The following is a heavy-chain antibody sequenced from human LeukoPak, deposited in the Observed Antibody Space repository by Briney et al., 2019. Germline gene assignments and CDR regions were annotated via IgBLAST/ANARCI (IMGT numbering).Heavy chain of an antibody. CDR1: GGSISTSY. CDR2: IYHNGNT. D-gene: IGHD2/OR15-2a*01. Sequence: SETLSLTCTVSGGSISTSYWSWIRQPPGKGLEWIGYIYHNGNTNYNPSLKGRITISVDASENQFSLKLNSVTAADTAVYYCARLLAYKSTWFDYWGQGILVTVSS. J-gene: IGHJ4*02. CDR3: ARLLAYKSTWFDY. V-gene: IGHV4-59*01.